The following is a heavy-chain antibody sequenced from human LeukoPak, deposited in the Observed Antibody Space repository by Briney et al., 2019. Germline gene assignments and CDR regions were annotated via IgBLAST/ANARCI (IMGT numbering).Heavy chain of an antibody. CDR1: GYTLTELS. D-gene: IGHD1-20*01. V-gene: IGHV1-24*01. J-gene: IGHJ3*02. CDR2: FDPEDGET. Sequence: ASVKVSCKVSGYTLTELSMHWVRQAPGKGLEWMGGFDPEDGETIYAQKFQGRVTMTEDTSTDTAYMELSSLRSEDTAVYYCATDIAPYNWNGDAFDIWGQGTMVTVPS. CDR3: ATDIAPYNWNGDAFDI.